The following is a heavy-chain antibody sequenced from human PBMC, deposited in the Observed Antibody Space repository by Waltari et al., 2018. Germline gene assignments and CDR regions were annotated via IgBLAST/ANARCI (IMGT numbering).Heavy chain of an antibody. CDR3: TRGGNYDFWSHRPFVDP. CDR1: GASFSDYY. V-gene: IGHV4-34*01. D-gene: IGHD3-3*01. J-gene: IGHJ5*02. Sequence: QVQLQQWGAGLLGPSETLSLTCAVYGASFSDYYWGWVRQPPGKGREWIGQIRHPGSTNYNPSLKSRVTISIDTPRSQFSLRLSSVTAADTALYFCTRGGNYDFWSHRPFVDPWGQGTLVTVSS. CDR2: IRHPGST.